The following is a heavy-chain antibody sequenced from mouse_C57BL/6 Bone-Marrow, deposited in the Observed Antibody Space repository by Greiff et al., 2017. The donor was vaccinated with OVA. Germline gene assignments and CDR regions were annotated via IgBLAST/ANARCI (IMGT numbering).Heavy chain of an antibody. CDR1: GFSLSTFGMG. V-gene: IGHV8-8*01. J-gene: IGHJ2*01. CDR3: ARIGPLYDGYYYFDY. Sequence: QVQLKESGPGILQPSQTLSLTCSFSGFSLSTFGMGVGWIRQPSGKGLEWLAHIWWDDDKYYNPALKSRLTISKDSSKNQVFLKIANVDTADTATYYCARIGPLYDGYYYFDYWGQGITLTVSS. CDR2: IWWDDDK. D-gene: IGHD2-3*01.